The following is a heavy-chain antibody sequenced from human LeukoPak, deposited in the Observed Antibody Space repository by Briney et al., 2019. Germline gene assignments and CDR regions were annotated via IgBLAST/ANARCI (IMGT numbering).Heavy chain of an antibody. V-gene: IGHV4-38-2*02. J-gene: IGHJ5*02. CDR3: ARDKGDSSSWYWFDP. CDR1: GYSISSGYY. CDR2: IYHSGST. D-gene: IGHD6-13*01. Sequence: SETLSLTCTVSGYSISSGYYWGWIRQPPGKGLEWIGSIYHSGSTYYNPSLKSRVTISVDTSKNQFSLKLSSVTAADTAVYYCARDKGDSSSWYWFDPWGQGTLVTVSS.